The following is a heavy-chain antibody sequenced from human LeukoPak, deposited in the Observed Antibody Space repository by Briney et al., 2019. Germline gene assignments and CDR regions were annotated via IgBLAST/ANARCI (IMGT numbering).Heavy chain of an antibody. CDR3: ARGVGEMATSDYFDY. CDR1: GGTFSSYA. CDR2: IIPIFGTA. V-gene: IGHV1-69*13. Sequence: VASVKVSCKASGGTFSSYAISWVRQAPGQGLEWMGGIIPIFGTANYAQKFQGRVTITADESTSTAYMELSSLRSEDTAVYYCARGVGEMATSDYFDYWGQGTLVTVSS. D-gene: IGHD5-24*01. J-gene: IGHJ4*02.